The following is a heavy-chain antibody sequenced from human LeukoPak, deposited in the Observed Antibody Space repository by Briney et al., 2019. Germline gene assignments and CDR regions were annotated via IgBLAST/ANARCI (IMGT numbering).Heavy chain of an antibody. CDR3: ARGKSGSLDY. Sequence: GGSLRLSCAASGFTFISYSMNWVRQAPGKGLEWVSVIYSGGSTYYADSVKGRFTISRDNSKNTLYLQMNSLRAEDTAVYYCARGKSGSLDYWGQGTLVTVSS. CDR2: IYSGGST. J-gene: IGHJ4*02. V-gene: IGHV3-53*01. D-gene: IGHD1-26*01. CDR1: GFTFISYS.